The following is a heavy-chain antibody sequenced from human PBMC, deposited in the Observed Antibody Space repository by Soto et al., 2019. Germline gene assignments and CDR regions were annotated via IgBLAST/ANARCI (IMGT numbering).Heavy chain of an antibody. V-gene: IGHV4-4*02. CDR1: IASISSEQR. D-gene: IGHD2-21*02. CDR2: IHDGRII. Sequence: SETLSLTCAVFIASISSEQRWSWVGQPPGKGLEWIGDIHDGRIINNNPSLKSRVTISVVMSKNQFSLKLSSVTAAETVVYYCAGVCGGDCHYGMDVWGKGTTVTVSS. CDR3: AGVCGGDCHYGMDV. J-gene: IGHJ6*04.